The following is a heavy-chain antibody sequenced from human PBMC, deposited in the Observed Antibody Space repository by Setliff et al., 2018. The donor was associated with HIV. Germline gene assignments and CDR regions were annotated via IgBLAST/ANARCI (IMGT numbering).Heavy chain of an antibody. Sequence: GGSLRLSCAASGFTFSNYAMSWVRQAPGKGLEWVSELSGSGDSTYYADSVKGRFTISRDNSKNTVYLQMSSLRPDDTAVYHCAKDETYHPVLTGYSALDYWGQGTLVTVSS. D-gene: IGHD3-9*01. V-gene: IGHV3-23*01. CDR2: LSGSGDST. CDR3: AKDETYHPVLTGYSALDY. J-gene: IGHJ4*02. CDR1: GFTFSNYA.